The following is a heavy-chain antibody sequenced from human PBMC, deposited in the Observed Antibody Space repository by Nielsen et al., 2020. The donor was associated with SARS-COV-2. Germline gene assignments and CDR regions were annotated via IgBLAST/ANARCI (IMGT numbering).Heavy chain of an antibody. J-gene: IGHJ4*02. CDR2: INHSGST. CDR3: ARHPLVLLWFGGLDY. CDR1: GGSFSGYY. V-gene: IGHV4-34*01. D-gene: IGHD3-10*01. Sequence: SCAVYGGSFSGYYWSWIRQPPGKGLEWIGEINHSGSTNYNPSLKSRVTISVDTPKNQFSLKLRSVTAADTAVYYCARHPLVLLWFGGLDYWGQGTLVTVSS.